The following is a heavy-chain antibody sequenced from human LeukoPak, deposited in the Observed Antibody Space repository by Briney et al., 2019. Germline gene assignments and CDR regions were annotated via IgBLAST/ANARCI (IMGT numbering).Heavy chain of an antibody. J-gene: IGHJ5*02. CDR2: IVVGRGET. D-gene: IGHD2-21*02. CDR3: AAETYSDSCCWFDP. V-gene: IGHV1-58*02. Sequence: SVKVSCKTSGLTFSSSAIQWVRQARGQPLEWIGWIVVGRGETKYTQKLQGRVTIASDLSTSTAYMELSSLRSEDTAVYYCAAETYSDSCCWFDPWGQGTLVTVSS. CDR1: GLTFSSSA.